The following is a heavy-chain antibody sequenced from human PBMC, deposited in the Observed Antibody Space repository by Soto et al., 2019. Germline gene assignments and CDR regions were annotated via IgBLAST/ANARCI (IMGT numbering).Heavy chain of an antibody. V-gene: IGHV4-34*01. J-gene: IGHJ5*02. Sequence: SETLSLTCAVYGGSFSGYYWSWIRQPPGKGLEWIGEINHSGSTNYNPSLKSRVTISVDTSKNQFSLKLSSVTAADTAVYYCARGREFDPWGQGTLVTVSS. CDR2: INHSGST. CDR1: GGSFSGYY. CDR3: ARGREFDP.